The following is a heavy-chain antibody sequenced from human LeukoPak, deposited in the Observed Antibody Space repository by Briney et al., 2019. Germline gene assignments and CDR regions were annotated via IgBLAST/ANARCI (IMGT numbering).Heavy chain of an antibody. V-gene: IGHV4-61*02. Sequence: SQTLSLTCTVSGGFISSGNYYWSWIRQPAGKGLEWIGRIYTSGSTNYNPSLKSRVTISVDTSKNQFSLKLSSVTAADTAVYYCARIAAAGTWGNYYYYMDVWGKGTTVTVSS. J-gene: IGHJ6*03. D-gene: IGHD6-13*01. CDR1: GGFISSGNYY. CDR2: IYTSGST. CDR3: ARIAAAGTWGNYYYYMDV.